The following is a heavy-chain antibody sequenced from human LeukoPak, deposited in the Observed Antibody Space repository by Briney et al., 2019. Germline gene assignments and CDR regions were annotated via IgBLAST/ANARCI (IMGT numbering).Heavy chain of an antibody. CDR2: ISGDGGST. CDR3: AKGQQRYYYDSSGYTFDY. D-gene: IGHD3-22*01. V-gene: IGHV3-43*02. Sequence: GGSLRFSCAASGFTFDDYAMHWVRQAPGKGLEWVFLISGDGGSTYYADSVKGRFTISRDNSKNSLYLQMNSLRTPDTALYYCAKGQQRYYYDSSGYTFDYWGQGTLVTVSS. J-gene: IGHJ4*02. CDR1: GFTFDDYA.